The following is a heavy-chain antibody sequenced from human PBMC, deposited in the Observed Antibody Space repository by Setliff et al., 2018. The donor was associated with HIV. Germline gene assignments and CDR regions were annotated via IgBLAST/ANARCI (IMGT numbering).Heavy chain of an antibody. CDR2: SYSYRGRR. Sequence: SETLSLTCSVSGDSITSSTYYWGWIRQSPGKGLEWIGSSYSYRGRRYYNPSLKSRVTISVDRSKNQFSLELSSVTAADTAIYYCARAGMGALRSLFDYWGQGTLVTVSS. D-gene: IGHD1-26*01. V-gene: IGHV4-39*01. CDR3: ARAGMGALRSLFDY. J-gene: IGHJ4*02. CDR1: GDSITSSTYY.